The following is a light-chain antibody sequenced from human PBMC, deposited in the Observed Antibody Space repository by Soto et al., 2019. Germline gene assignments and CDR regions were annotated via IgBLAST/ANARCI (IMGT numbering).Light chain of an antibody. J-gene: IGKJ5*01. CDR3: QQSYSTLIT. Sequence: DIHMTQSPSSLSASVGDRVTITFRASQSISSYLNWYQQKPGKAPKLLIYAASSLQSGVPSRFSGSGSGTDFTLTISSLQPEDFATYYCQQSYSTLITFGQGTRLEIK. CDR1: QSISSY. V-gene: IGKV1-39*01. CDR2: AAS.